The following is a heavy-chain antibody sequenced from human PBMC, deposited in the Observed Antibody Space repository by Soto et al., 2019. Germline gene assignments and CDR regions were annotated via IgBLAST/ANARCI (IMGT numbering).Heavy chain of an antibody. CDR2: VYYNGRT. D-gene: IGHD7-27*01. V-gene: IGHV4-59*01. CDR3: ARDHGSNWACDNWFDP. Sequence: PSETLSLTCTVSGGSISTYYWSWIRQSPGKGLEWIGYVYYNGRTKYNPSLKSRVTISVDTSKNQFSLNLNSVNAADTAVYYCARDHGSNWACDNWFDPWGQGTRVTVSS. CDR1: GGSISTYY. J-gene: IGHJ5*02.